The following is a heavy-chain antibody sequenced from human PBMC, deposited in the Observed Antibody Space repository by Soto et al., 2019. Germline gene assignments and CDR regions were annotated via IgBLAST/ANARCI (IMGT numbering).Heavy chain of an antibody. Sequence: PGGSLRLSCAASGFTFSSYAMSWVRQAPGKGLEWVSAISGSGGSTYYVDSVKGRFTISRDNSKNTLYLQMNSLRAEDTAVYYCAKPYDFWSGYYTGLYYYGMDVWGQGTTVTVSS. D-gene: IGHD3-3*01. V-gene: IGHV3-23*01. CDR1: GFTFSSYA. CDR2: ISGSGGST. CDR3: AKPYDFWSGYYTGLYYYGMDV. J-gene: IGHJ6*02.